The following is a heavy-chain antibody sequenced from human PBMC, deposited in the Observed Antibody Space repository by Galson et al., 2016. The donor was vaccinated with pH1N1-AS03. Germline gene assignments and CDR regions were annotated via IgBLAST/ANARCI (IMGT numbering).Heavy chain of an antibody. CDR2: IYPGDSGT. CDR1: GYSFVSYW. CDR3: AIRVDFWSGLPYYFDY. J-gene: IGHJ4*02. D-gene: IGHD3-3*01. Sequence: QSGAEVKKPGESLKISCKGSGYSFVSYWIGWVRQMPGKGLEWMGVIYPGDSGTRYSPSFQGQVTISVDKSISTAYLQWSSLKASDTAMYYCAIRVDFWSGLPYYFDYWGQGTLVTVSS. V-gene: IGHV5-51*01.